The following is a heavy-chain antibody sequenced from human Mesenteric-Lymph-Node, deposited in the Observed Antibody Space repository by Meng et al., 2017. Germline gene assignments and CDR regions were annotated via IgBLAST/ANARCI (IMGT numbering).Heavy chain of an antibody. Sequence: ASVKVSCKASGYTFTSYDINWVRQATGQGLEWMGWMNPNSGNTGYAQKFQGRVTMTRNTSISTAYMELSSLRSEDTAVYYCARDGWATVVTPGGPNYYYYGMDVWGQGTTVTVSS. CDR1: GYTFTSYD. V-gene: IGHV1-8*01. J-gene: IGHJ6*02. D-gene: IGHD4-23*01. CDR2: MNPNSGNT. CDR3: ARDGWATVVTPGGPNYYYYGMDV.